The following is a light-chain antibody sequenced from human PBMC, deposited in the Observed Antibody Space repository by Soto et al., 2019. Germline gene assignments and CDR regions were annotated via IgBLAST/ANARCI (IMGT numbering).Light chain of an antibody. J-gene: IGKJ2*01. Sequence: DIQMTQSPSSLSASVGDRVTITCQASQDISNYLNWYQQKPVKAPKLLIYDASNLETGVPSRFSGSGSGTDFTFTISSLQPEDIAKYYCQQYDNPPVTFGQGTKLEIK. CDR3: QQYDNPPVT. CDR2: DAS. CDR1: QDISNY. V-gene: IGKV1-33*01.